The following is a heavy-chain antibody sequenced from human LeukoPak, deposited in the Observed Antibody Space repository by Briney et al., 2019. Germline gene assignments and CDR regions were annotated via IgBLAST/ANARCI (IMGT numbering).Heavy chain of an antibody. CDR3: ARGGMTTHPDY. Sequence: GASVKVSCKASGYIFNSYGISWVRQAPGQGLEWMGWITAYNGNTNFAQKFQGRLTLATDTSTSTVYMEVRSLRFDDTAVYYCARGGMTTHPDYWGQGTLVTVS. D-gene: IGHD4-11*01. J-gene: IGHJ4*02. CDR2: ITAYNGNT. V-gene: IGHV1-18*01. CDR1: GYIFNSYG.